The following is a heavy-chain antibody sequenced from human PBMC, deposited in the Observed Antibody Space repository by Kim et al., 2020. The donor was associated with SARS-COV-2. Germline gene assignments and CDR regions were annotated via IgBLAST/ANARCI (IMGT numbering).Heavy chain of an antibody. CDR3: AVTIFGSWDRAFDY. V-gene: IGHV4-39*01. CDR1: GGSISSSSYY. D-gene: IGHD3-3*01. Sequence: SETLSLTCTVSGGSISSSSYYWGWIRQPPGKGLEWIGSIYYSGSTYYNPSLKSRVTISVDTSKNQFSLKLSSVTAADTAVYYCAVTIFGSWDRAFDYWGQGTLVTVSS. CDR2: IYYSGST. J-gene: IGHJ4*02.